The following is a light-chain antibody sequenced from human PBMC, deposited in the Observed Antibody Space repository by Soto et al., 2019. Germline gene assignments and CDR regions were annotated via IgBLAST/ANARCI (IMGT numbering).Light chain of an antibody. J-gene: IGKJ1*01. CDR2: AAS. V-gene: IGKV1-27*01. CDR3: QKYNSAPCT. CDR1: QGISNY. Sequence: DIQMTQSPSSLYTSVGDRVTITCRASQGISNYLACYQQKPGKVPKLLIYAASTLQSGVPSRFSGSGSGTDLTLTISSLQPEDFATYYCQKYNSAPCTFGQGTKVEIK.